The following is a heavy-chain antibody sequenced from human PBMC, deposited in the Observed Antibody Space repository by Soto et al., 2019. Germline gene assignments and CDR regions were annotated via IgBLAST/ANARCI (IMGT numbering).Heavy chain of an antibody. CDR1: GGSISSSSYY. Sequence: SETLSLTCTVSGGSISSSSYYWGWIRQPPGKGLEWIGSIYYSGSTYYNPSLKSRVTISVDTSKNQFSLKLSSVTAADTAVYYCARGHGDYYYYYGMDVWGQGTTVT. D-gene: IGHD3-10*01. V-gene: IGHV4-39*01. CDR2: IYYSGST. CDR3: ARGHGDYYYYYGMDV. J-gene: IGHJ6*02.